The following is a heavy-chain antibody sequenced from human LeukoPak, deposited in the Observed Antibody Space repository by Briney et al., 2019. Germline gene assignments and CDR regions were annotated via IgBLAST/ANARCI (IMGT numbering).Heavy chain of an antibody. D-gene: IGHD1-1*01. V-gene: IGHV4-61*02. CDR1: GGSISGVSYF. J-gene: IGHJ5*02. CDR2: ISASGSA. Sequence: SETLSLTCTVSGGSISGVSYFWSWIRQPAGKGLEWIGRISASGSANFNPSLKSRVTMSVDTSENQFSLKLSSVTAADTAVYYCARYKLGWFDPWGQGTLVTVSS. CDR3: ARYKLGWFDP.